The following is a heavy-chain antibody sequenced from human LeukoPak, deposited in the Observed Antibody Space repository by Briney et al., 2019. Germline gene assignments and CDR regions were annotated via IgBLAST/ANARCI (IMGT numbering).Heavy chain of an antibody. CDR1: GYTFTSYY. D-gene: IGHD6-19*01. CDR2: INPSGGST. Sequence: ASVKVSCKASGYTFTSYYMHWVRQAPGQGLEWMGIINPSGGSTSYAQKFQGRVTITRDTSASTAYMELSSLRSEDTAVYYCARQIAVAGPPYYYGMDVWGQGTTVTVSS. J-gene: IGHJ6*02. V-gene: IGHV1-46*01. CDR3: ARQIAVAGPPYYYGMDV.